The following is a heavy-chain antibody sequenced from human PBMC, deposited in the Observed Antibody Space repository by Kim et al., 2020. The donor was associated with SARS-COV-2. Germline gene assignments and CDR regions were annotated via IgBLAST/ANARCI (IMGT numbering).Heavy chain of an antibody. CDR3: ARFLSLEVLPGSIYDFWSGYLWPYGMDV. CDR1: GFTFSSYE. V-gene: IGHV3-48*03. Sequence: GGSLRLSCAASGFTFSSYEMNWVRQAPGKGLEWVSYISSSGSTIYYADSVKGRFTISRDNAKNSLYLQMNSLRAEDTAVYYCARFLSLEVLPGSIYDFWSGYLWPYGMDVWGQGTTVTVPS. D-gene: IGHD3-3*01. CDR2: ISSSGSTI. J-gene: IGHJ6*02.